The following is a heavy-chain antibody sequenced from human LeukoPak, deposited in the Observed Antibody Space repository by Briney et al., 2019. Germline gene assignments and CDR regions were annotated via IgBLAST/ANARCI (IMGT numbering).Heavy chain of an antibody. CDR2: ISSSSSTI. J-gene: IGHJ4*02. D-gene: IGHD1-26*01. V-gene: IGHV3-48*01. CDR1: GFTFSSYS. CDR3: AGSYGTEY. Sequence: GGSLRLSCAASGFTFSSYSMNWVRQAPGKGLEWVSYISSSSSTIYYADSVKGRFTISRDNAKNSLYLQMNSLRAEDTAVYYCAGSYGTEYWGQGTLVTVSS.